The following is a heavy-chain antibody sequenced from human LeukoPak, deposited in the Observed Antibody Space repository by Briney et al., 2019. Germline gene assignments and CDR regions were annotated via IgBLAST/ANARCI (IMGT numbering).Heavy chain of an antibody. J-gene: IGHJ6*02. CDR2: IRTTAEGAKYA. CDR1: GFSFTDYP. Sequence: GGSLRLSCATSGFSFTDYPMNWVRQAPGKGLEWISNIRTTAEGAKYAYYADSVKGRFTISRDNAKNSLYLQMNSLRAEDTAVYYCARDAHLNSSSWFYYYYGMDVWGQGTTVTVSS. CDR3: ARDAHLNSSSWFYYYYGMDV. V-gene: IGHV3-21*05. D-gene: IGHD6-13*01.